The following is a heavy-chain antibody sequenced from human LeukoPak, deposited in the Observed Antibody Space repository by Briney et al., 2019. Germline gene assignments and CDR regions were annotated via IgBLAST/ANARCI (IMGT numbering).Heavy chain of an antibody. CDR3: ARDATYYYDSSGYYYY. D-gene: IGHD3-22*01. Sequence: PGGSLRLSCAASGFTFSSYAMHWVRQAPGKGLEWVAVISYDGSNKYYADSVKGRFTISRDNSKNTLYLQMNSLRAEDTAVYYCARDATYYYDSSGYYYYWGQGTLVTVSS. CDR2: ISYDGSNK. CDR1: GFTFSSYA. J-gene: IGHJ4*02. V-gene: IGHV3-30*01.